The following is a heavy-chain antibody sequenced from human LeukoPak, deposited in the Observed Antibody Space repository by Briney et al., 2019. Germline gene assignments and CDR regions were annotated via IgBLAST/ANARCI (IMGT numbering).Heavy chain of an antibody. D-gene: IGHD6-19*01. CDR3: ARGYSSGWYQMGY. V-gene: IGHV4-61*01. J-gene: IGHJ4*02. CDR1: GGSVSSGSYY. Sequence: PSETLSLTCTVSGGSVSSGSYYWGWIRQPPGKGLEWIGYIYYSGSTNYNPSLKSRVTISVDTSKNQFSLKLSSVTAADTAVYYCARGYSSGWYQMGYWGQGTLVTVSS. CDR2: IYYSGST.